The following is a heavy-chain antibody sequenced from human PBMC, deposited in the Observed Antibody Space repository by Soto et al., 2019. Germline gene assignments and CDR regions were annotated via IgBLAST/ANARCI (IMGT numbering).Heavy chain of an antibody. Sequence: QVQLVQSGAGVQKPGASVKVSCEASGYRFTAYYMHWVRQAPGQGLEWMAIINPSSGVANYAQRFQGRFTMNRDTSTSTVYMELSRLRSEDTAVYFCARTPPLRECPGGACSHFDYWGQGTLVNVS. D-gene: IGHD1-1*01. V-gene: IGHV1-46*01. CDR1: GYRFTAYY. CDR3: ARTPPLRECPGGACSHFDY. J-gene: IGHJ4*02. CDR2: INPSSGVA.